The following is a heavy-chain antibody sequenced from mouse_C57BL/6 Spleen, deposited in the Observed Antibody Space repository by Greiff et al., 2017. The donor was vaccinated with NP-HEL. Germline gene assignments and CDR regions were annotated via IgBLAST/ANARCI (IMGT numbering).Heavy chain of an antibody. CDR1: GYAFSSSW. Sequence: QVQLKQSGPELVKPGASVKISCKASGYAFSSSWMNWVKQRPGKGLEWIGRIYPGDGDTNYNGKFKGKATLTADKSSSTAYMQLSSLTSEDSAVYFCARASSLGSAWFAYWGQGTLVTVSA. CDR2: IYPGDGDT. J-gene: IGHJ3*01. D-gene: IGHD1-1*01. CDR3: ARASSLGSAWFAY. V-gene: IGHV1-82*01.